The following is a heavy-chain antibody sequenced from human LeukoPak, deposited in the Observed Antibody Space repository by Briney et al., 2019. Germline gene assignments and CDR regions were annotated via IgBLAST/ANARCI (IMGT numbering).Heavy chain of an antibody. CDR3: AEVGTAMVTGSFYDY. Sequence: GGTLRLSCAASGFTFSSYGMSWVRQAPGKGLEWVSAISGSGGSTYYADSVKGRFTISRDNSKNTLYLQMNSLRAEDTAVYYCAEVGTAMVTGSFYDYWGQGTLVTVSS. J-gene: IGHJ4*02. CDR2: ISGSGGST. CDR1: GFTFSSYG. D-gene: IGHD5-18*01. V-gene: IGHV3-23*01.